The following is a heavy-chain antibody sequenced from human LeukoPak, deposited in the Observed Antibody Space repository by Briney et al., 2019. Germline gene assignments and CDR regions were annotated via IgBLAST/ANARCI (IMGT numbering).Heavy chain of an antibody. Sequence: ASVRLSCKASGYSFTSYDISWVRQAPGQGLEWMGLISVYNGNTNYAQNLQGRLTMTTDTSTSIAYMELRSLRSDDTAVYYCAMDNDWLNGFDIWGQGTMVTVSS. V-gene: IGHV1-18*01. CDR3: AMDNDWLNGFDI. J-gene: IGHJ3*02. CDR2: ISVYNGNT. CDR1: GYSFTSYD. D-gene: IGHD3-9*01.